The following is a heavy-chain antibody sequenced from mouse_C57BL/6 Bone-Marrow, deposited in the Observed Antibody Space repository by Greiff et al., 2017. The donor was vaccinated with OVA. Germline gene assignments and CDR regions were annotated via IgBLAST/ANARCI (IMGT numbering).Heavy chain of an antibody. CDR1: GFNIKDDY. D-gene: IGHD2-5*01. CDR3: TFYYSNYVGWYFDV. CDR2: IDPENGDT. Sequence: EVQLVESGAELVRPGASVKLSCTASGFNIKDDYMHWVKQRPEQGLEWIGWIDPENGDTEYASKFQGKATITADTSSNTAYLQLSSLTSEDTAVYYCTFYYSNYVGWYFDVWGTGTTVTVSS. V-gene: IGHV14-4*01. J-gene: IGHJ1*03.